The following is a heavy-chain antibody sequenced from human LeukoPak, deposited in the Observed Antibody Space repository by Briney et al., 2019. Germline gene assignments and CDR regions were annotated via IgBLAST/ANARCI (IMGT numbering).Heavy chain of an antibody. D-gene: IGHD2-15*01. CDR1: GGSISRGGYY. CDR3: ARETGGGRPSTTFDR. J-gene: IGHJ5*02. Sequence: PSQTLSLTCPVSGGSISRGGYYWSWIRQHPGKGLEWIGYIYYSGSTYYNPSLKSRVTISVDTSKNKFSLKLSSVTAGDTAVYFCARETGGGRPSTTFDRWGQGTLVTVSS. CDR2: IYYSGST. V-gene: IGHV4-31*03.